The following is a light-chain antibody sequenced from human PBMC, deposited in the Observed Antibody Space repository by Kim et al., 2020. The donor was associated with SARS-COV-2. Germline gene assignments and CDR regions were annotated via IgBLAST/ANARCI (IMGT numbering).Light chain of an antibody. Sequence: DIQMTQSPSSLSASIGDRITITCQASQDISNYLNWYQQKPGRAPKFLISDASKLGTGVPSRFSGSGSGTDFTFTISSLQPEDIATYYCQQYEDFPLSFGGGTKVDIK. J-gene: IGKJ4*01. CDR1: QDISNY. V-gene: IGKV1-33*01. CDR3: QQYEDFPLS. CDR2: DAS.